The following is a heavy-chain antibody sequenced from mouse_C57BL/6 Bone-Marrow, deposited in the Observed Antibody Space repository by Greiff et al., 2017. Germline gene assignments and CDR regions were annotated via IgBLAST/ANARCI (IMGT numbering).Heavy chain of an antibody. V-gene: IGHV1-72*01. J-gene: IGHJ1*03. D-gene: IGHD2-4*01. Sequence: GLEWIGRIDPNSGGTKYNEKFKSKATLTVDKPSSTAYMQLSSLTSEDSAVYYCARKNYDYDEDWYFDVWGTGTTVTVSS. CDR2: IDPNSGGT. CDR3: ARKNYDYDEDWYFDV.